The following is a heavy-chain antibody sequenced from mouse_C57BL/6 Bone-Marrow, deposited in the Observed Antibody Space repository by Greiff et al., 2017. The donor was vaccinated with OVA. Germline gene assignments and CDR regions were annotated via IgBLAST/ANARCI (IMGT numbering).Heavy chain of an antibody. J-gene: IGHJ2*01. Sequence: VMLVESGAELARPGASVKLSCKASGYTFTSYGISWVKQRTGQGLEWIGEIYPRSGNTYYNEKFKGKATLTADKSSSTAYMELRSLTSEDSAVYFCAREFYDYFDYWGQGTTLTVSS. CDR3: AREFYDYFDY. CDR2: IYPRSGNT. V-gene: IGHV1-81*01. CDR1: GYTFTSYG. D-gene: IGHD1-1*01.